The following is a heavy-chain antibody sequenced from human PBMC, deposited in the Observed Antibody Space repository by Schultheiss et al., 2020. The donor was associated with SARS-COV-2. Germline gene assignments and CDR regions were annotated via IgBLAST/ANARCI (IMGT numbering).Heavy chain of an antibody. CDR2: IKSDGSST. CDR1: GFTFSNYW. J-gene: IGHJ4*02. V-gene: IGHV3-74*01. D-gene: IGHD6-19*01. CDR3: ARDLYSSGWYEY. Sequence: GESLKISCAASGFTFSNYWMHWVRQAPGKGLVWVSRIKSDGSSTSYADSVMGLITFSRDNAKNTPYLQMNSLRAEDTAVYYCARDLYSSGWYEYWGQGTLVTVSS.